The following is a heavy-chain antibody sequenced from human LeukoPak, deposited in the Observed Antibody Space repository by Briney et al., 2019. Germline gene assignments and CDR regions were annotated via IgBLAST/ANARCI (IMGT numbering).Heavy chain of an antibody. Sequence: ASVKVSCKASGYTFTGYYMHWVRQAPGQGLEWMGWINPNSGGTNYAQKFQGRVTMTRDTSISTAYMELSRLRSDDTAVYYCARVTAAATKKYYFDYWGQGTQVTVSS. D-gene: IGHD2-2*01. CDR3: ARVTAAATKKYYFDY. CDR2: INPNSGGT. CDR1: GYTFTGYY. J-gene: IGHJ4*02. V-gene: IGHV1-2*02.